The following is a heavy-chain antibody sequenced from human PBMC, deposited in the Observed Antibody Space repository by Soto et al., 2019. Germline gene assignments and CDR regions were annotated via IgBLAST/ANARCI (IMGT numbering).Heavy chain of an antibody. CDR1: GFTFRNYG. Sequence: QVQLVESGGGAVQSGRSLRLSCVASGFTFRNYGMHWVRQAPGKGLEWVAIIWYDGSQKYYANSVKGRFTISKDNSKNTLYLQMDSLRVEDTAVYYCVRDWDGYRRTYFDLWGQGALVTVSS. V-gene: IGHV3-33*01. D-gene: IGHD2-21*01. CDR2: IWYDGSQK. J-gene: IGHJ4*02. CDR3: VRDWDGYRRTYFDL.